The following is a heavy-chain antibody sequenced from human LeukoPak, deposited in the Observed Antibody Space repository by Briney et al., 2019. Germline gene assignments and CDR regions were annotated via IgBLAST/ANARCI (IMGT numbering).Heavy chain of an antibody. J-gene: IGHJ4*02. CDR2: IYYSGST. D-gene: IGHD5-18*01. Sequence: SETLSLTCTVSGGSISSGGYYWSWIRQHPGKGLEWIGYIYYSGSTYYNPSLKSRVTISVDTSKNQFSLKLSSVTAADTAVYYCARVYSYGFLRWSCFDYWGQGTLVTVSS. CDR3: ARVYSYGFLRWSCFDY. CDR1: GGSISSGGYY. V-gene: IGHV4-31*03.